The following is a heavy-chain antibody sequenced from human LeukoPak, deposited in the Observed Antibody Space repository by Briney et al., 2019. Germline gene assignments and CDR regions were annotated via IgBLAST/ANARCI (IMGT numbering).Heavy chain of an antibody. CDR3: ARGGYYLYYFDY. CDR2: ISSSSSYI. CDR1: GFTFSSYS. V-gene: IGHV3-21*01. Sequence: GGSLRLSCAASGFTFSSYSMNWVRQAPGMGLEWVSSISSSSSYIYYADSVKGRFTISRDNAKNSLYLQMNSLRAEDTAVYYCARGGYYLYYFDYWGQGTLVTVSS. D-gene: IGHD3-22*01. J-gene: IGHJ4*02.